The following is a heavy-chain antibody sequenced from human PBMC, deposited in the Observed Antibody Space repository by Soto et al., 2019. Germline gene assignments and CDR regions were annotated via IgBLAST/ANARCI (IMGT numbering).Heavy chain of an antibody. CDR3: ASRYSNYYYYGMDV. V-gene: IGHV1-69*06. J-gene: IGHJ6*02. CDR1: GGTFSSYA. CDR2: IIPIFGTA. D-gene: IGHD4-4*01. Sequence: SVKVSCKASGGTFSSYAISWVRQAPGQGLEWMGGIIPIFGTANYAQKFQGRVTLTADKPTSTAYMVLSSLRSKDTAVYYCASRYSNYYYYGMDVWGQGTTVTVSS.